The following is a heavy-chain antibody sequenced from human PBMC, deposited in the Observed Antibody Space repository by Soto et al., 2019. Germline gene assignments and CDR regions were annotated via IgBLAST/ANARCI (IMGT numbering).Heavy chain of an antibody. V-gene: IGHV1-69*06. CDR1: GGTFSSYA. Sequence: QVQLVQSGAEVKKPGSSVKVSCKASGGTFSSYAISWVRQAPGQGIEWMGGIIPIFGTANYAQKFQGRVTITADKSTSTAYMELSSLRSEDTAVYYCAREWVEPAATYYYYYGMDVWGQGTTVTVSS. D-gene: IGHD2-2*01. CDR3: AREWVEPAATYYYYYGMDV. CDR2: IIPIFGTA. J-gene: IGHJ6*02.